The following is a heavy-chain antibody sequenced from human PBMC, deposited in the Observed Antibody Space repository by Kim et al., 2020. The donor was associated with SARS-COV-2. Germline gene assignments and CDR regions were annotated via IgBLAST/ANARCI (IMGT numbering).Heavy chain of an antibody. CDR2: ISEDGGFT. D-gene: IGHD1-1*01. V-gene: IGHV3-43*02. CDR1: GFAFNHYT. Sequence: GGSLRLSCAASGFAFNHYTMNWVRQTPGKGLEWVSLISEDGGFTYYRDSVKGRFTISRDNSENSLYLQMNSLGPEDTALYYCATGTRGYNYGGKFDYWRRGPLVSLSS. CDR3: ATGTRGYNYGGKFDY. J-gene: IGHJ4*02.